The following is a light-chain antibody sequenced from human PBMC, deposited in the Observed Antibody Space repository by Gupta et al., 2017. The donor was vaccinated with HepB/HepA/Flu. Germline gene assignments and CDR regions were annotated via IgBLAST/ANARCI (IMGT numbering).Light chain of an antibody. CDR3: CSYAGSWTWV. Sequence: QSALTQPASVSGSPGQSITISCTGTSSDVGNYNFVSWYQQHPGKAPKLMIYEVNKRPSGVSNRFSGSKSGNTASLTISGLQAEDEADYYCCSYAGSWTWVFGGGTKLTVL. J-gene: IGLJ3*02. CDR1: SSDVGNYNF. CDR2: EVN. V-gene: IGLV2-23*02.